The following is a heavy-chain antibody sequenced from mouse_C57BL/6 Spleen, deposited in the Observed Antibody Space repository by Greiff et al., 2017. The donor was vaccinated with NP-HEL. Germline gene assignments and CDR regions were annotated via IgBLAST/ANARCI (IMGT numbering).Heavy chain of an antibody. D-gene: IGHD2-5*01. CDR2: IYPGDGDT. V-gene: IGHV1-80*01. CDR3: ARDYSNYSWFAY. CDR1: GYAFSSYW. Sequence: VQLQQSGAELVKPGASVKISCKASGYAFSSYWMNWVKQRPGKGLEWIGQIYPGDGDTNYNGKFKGKATLTADKSSSTAYMQLSSLTSEDSAVYCCARDYSNYSWFAYWGQGTLVTVSA. J-gene: IGHJ3*01.